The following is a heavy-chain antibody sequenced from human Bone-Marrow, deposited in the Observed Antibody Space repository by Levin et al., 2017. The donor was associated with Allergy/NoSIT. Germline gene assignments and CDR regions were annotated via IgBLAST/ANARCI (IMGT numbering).Heavy chain of an antibody. D-gene: IGHD3-10*01. V-gene: IGHV4-39*01. Sequence: SQTLSLTCSVSGGSISSSGYYWGWIRQPPGKGLEWIGSFFDSGNTYSNPSLRGRVTMSVDTSKNHFSLTLTSVTAADTAFYYCARHDDEDGSGIQWFDPWGQGTLVIVSS. CDR3: ARHDDEDGSGIQWFDP. CDR1: GGSISSSGYY. J-gene: IGHJ5*02. CDR2: FFDSGNT.